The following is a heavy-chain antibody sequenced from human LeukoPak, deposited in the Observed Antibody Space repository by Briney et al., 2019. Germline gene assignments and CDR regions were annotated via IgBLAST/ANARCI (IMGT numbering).Heavy chain of an antibody. CDR1: GFTFTSYW. CDR2: INSDGGFT. CDR3: AREFGSSRYFDY. Sequence: PGGSLRLSCEASGFTFTSYWMHWVRQAPGKGLVWVSRINSDGGFTNCAGSVKGRFTISRDNAKNTLYLQMNSLRADDTAVYYCAREFGSSRYFDYWGQGTPVTVSS. J-gene: IGHJ4*02. V-gene: IGHV3-74*01. D-gene: IGHD2-15*01.